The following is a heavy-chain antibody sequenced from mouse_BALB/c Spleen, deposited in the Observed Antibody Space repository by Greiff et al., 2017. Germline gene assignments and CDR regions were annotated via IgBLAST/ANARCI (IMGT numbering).Heavy chain of an antibody. J-gene: IGHJ2*01. D-gene: IGHD1-1*01. CDR1: GFTFSSYG. CDR2: ISSGGSYT. V-gene: IGHV5-6*01. CDR3: ARCLDYYDSSYVDY. Sequence: EVKLMESGGDLVKPGGSLKLSCAASGFTFSSYGMSWVRQTPGKRLEWVATISSGGSYTYYPDSVKGRITISRDNAKNTLYLQLSSLKSEDTAMYYCARCLDYYDSSYVDYWGQGTTVTVSS.